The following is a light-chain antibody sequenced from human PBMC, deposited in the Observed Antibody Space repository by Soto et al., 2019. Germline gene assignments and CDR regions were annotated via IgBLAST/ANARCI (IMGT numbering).Light chain of an antibody. CDR3: QQYDSSRT. V-gene: IGKV3-20*01. CDR2: GAS. Sequence: EIVLTQSPGTLSLSPGERVTLSCRASQSVDSRFLAWYQQKLGQAPRLLVYGASIRATGIPDRFSGSGSGTDFTLSIRRLEPEDFAVYYCQQYDSSRTFGQGTKVEMK. CDR1: QSVDSRF. J-gene: IGKJ1*01.